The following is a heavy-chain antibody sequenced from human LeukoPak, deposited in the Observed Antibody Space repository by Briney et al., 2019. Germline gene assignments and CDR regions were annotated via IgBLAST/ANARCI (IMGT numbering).Heavy chain of an antibody. CDR3: ANTFNTMVRGAFDY. V-gene: IGHV4-39*01. Sequence: SETLSLTCTVSGGSISSSSYYWGWIRQPPGKGLEWIGSIYYSGSTYYNPSLKSRVTISVDTSKNQFSLKLSSVTAADTAVYYCANTFNTMVRGAFDYWGQGTLVTVSS. D-gene: IGHD3-10*01. CDR1: GGSISSSSYY. CDR2: IYYSGST. J-gene: IGHJ4*02.